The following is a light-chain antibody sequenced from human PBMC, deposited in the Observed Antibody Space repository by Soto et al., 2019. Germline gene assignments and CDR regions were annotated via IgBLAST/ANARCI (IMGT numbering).Light chain of an antibody. V-gene: IGLV2-8*01. CDR1: SSDVGRHNY. CDR3: SSYSDTDNFVI. Sequence: QSALTKPPSASGSPGQSVTVSCTGTSSDVGRHNYVSWYQQHPGKAPKLLIFEVNKRPSGVPDRFSASTSGITASLTVSGLQPEDEAAYYCSSYSDTDNFVIFGGGTKVTVL. J-gene: IGLJ2*01. CDR2: EVN.